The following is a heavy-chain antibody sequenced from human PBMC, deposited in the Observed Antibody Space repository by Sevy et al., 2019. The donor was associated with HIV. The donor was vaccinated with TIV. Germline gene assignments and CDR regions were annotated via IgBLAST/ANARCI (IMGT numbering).Heavy chain of an antibody. Sequence: GALRLSCAASGFPFRIYWMSLVRQAPGKGLEWVATREPGGNEEDYLDSVKGRFTNSRDKPKNSRFLQMNSLSAEETAVYYCVREGLGGYSYSLDYWGHGTLVTVSS. CDR1: GFPFRIYW. J-gene: IGHJ4*01. CDR3: VREGLGGYSYSLDY. V-gene: IGHV3-7*01. D-gene: IGHD5-18*01. CDR2: REPGGNEE.